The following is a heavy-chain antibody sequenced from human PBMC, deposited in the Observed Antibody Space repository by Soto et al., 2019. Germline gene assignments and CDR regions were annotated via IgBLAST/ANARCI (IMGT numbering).Heavy chain of an antibody. CDR1: GFTLSRDW. V-gene: IGHV3-7*01. J-gene: IGHJ4*02. CDR3: ARASSGWSPIDY. Sequence: TGGAPRPSFAASGFTLSRDWICGGRQAPGKGLEWVANIKQDGSEKYYVDSVKGRFTISRYNAKNSLYLQMNSLRAEDTAVYYCARASSGWSPIDYWGQGTLVTVSS. CDR2: IKQDGSEK. D-gene: IGHD6-19*01.